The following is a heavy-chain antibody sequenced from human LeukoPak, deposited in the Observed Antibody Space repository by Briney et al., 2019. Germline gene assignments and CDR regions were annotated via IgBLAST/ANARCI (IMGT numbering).Heavy chain of an antibody. D-gene: IGHD1-26*01. CDR1: GFTVSSNY. Sequence: GGSLRLSCAASGFTVSSNYMSWVRQAPGKGLEWVSVIYSGGSTYYADSVKGRFTISRDNSKNTLYLQMNSLRAEDTAVYYCASSRESSDLDYWGQGTLVTVSS. J-gene: IGHJ4*02. V-gene: IGHV3-66*01. CDR3: ASSRESSDLDY. CDR2: IYSGGST.